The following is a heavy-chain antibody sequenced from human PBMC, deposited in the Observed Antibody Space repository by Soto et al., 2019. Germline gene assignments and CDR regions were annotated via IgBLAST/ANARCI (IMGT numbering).Heavy chain of an antibody. J-gene: IGHJ4*02. CDR2: FIPILGIA. V-gene: IGHV1-69*02. CDR1: GGTFSSYT. CDR3: ARGEMATIGDY. Sequence: QVQLVQSGAEVKKPGSSVKVSCKASGGTFSSYTISWVRQAPGHGLEWMGRFIPILGIANYAQKFQGRVTMTADKTTSTAYMELSILRSDDTAVYYCARGEMATIGDYCGQGTLVTVSP. D-gene: IGHD5-12*01.